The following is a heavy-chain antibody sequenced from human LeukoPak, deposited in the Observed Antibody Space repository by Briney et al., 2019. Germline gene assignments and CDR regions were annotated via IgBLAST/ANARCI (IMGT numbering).Heavy chain of an antibody. CDR3: ARRSLYAFDV. CDR2: IYYTGST. Sequence: SETLSLTCSVSGVSVGSAGYYWTWIRQPPGKGLEWIGYIYYTGSTSYNPSLKSRVTISVDTSKTQFSLKLSSVTAADTAVYYCARRSLYAFDVWGQGTIVTVSS. J-gene: IGHJ3*01. D-gene: IGHD3-16*02. V-gene: IGHV4-61*08. CDR1: GVSVGSAGYY.